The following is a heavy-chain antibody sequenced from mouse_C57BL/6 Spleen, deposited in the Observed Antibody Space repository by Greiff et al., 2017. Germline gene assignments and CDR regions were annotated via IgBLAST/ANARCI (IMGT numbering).Heavy chain of an antibody. Sequence: QVQLQHPGAELVMPGASVKLSCKASGYTFTSYWMHWVKQRPGQGLEWIGEIDPSDSYTNYNQKFKGKSTLTVDKSSSTAYMQLSSLTSEDSAVYYCARGAGSSYGDWFAYWGQGTLVTVSA. CDR1: GYTFTSYW. D-gene: IGHD1-1*01. J-gene: IGHJ3*01. CDR2: IDPSDSYT. CDR3: ARGAGSSYGDWFAY. V-gene: IGHV1-69*01.